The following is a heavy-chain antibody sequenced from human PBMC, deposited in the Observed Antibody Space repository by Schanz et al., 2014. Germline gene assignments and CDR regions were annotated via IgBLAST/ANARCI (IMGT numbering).Heavy chain of an antibody. V-gene: IGHV4-59*08. CDR2: VYHSGVT. J-gene: IGHJ4*02. CDR3: ARSTYDFWSAFDY. Sequence: QVQLQESGPGLVKPSETLSLTCTVSGDSIGTYQWSWIRQPPGKGLEWIGYVYHSGVTTYKSSLKSGVRITVDTKKNQFPLNLNSVTAADTAVYYCARSTYDFWSAFDYWGQGILVAVSS. D-gene: IGHD3-3*01. CDR1: GDSIGTYQ.